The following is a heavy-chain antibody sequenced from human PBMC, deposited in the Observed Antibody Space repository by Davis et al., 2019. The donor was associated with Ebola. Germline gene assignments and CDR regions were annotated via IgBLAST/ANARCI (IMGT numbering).Heavy chain of an antibody. V-gene: IGHV3-74*01. CDR3: VRGTSDWRGVDY. Sequence: HTGGSLRLSCAASPFSFSSYWMHWVRQAPGKGLVWVSRINSDGSSTSYADSVKGRFTVSRDNTKSTLYLQMNSLRVEDTDLYYCVRGTSDWRGVDYWGQGTLVTVSS. CDR2: INSDGSST. J-gene: IGHJ4*02. CDR1: PFSFSSYW. D-gene: IGHD6-19*01.